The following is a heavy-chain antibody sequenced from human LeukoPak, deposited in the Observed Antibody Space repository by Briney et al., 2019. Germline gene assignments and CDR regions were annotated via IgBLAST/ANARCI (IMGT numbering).Heavy chain of an antibody. J-gene: IGHJ4*02. CDR2: IYPGDSDV. CDR3: ARIPSFDFWSGSLFSCFDY. V-gene: IGHV5-51*01. Sequence: GASLQISCQAFGSIFTTYWIGWVRQLPGEVLECMGIIYPGDSDVRYSPSFQGQVTISADKSISTASLQWSSLKASDTSMYYCARIPSFDFWSGSLFSCFDYWGQGTLVTVSS. D-gene: IGHD3-3*01. CDR1: GSIFTTYW.